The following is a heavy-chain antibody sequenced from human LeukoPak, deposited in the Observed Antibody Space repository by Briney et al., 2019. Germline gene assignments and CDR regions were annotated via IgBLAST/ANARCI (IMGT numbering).Heavy chain of an antibody. Sequence: SVKVSCKASGFTFSNSAMQWVRQARGQRLEWIGWIVVGSGHTNYAQKFQERVTITRDMSTSTAYMELNSLRFDDTAVYYCAADTLQVGSWGQGTLVTVSS. CDR3: AADTLQVGS. CDR2: IVVGSGHT. D-gene: IGHD5-24*01. J-gene: IGHJ4*02. CDR1: GFTFSNSA. V-gene: IGHV1-58*02.